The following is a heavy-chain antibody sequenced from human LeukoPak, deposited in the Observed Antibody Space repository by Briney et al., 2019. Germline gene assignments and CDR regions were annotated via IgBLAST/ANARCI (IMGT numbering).Heavy chain of an antibody. D-gene: IGHD2-15*01. V-gene: IGHV4-59*08. Sequence: SETLSLTCTVSGGSISSYYWSWIRQPPGKGLEWIGYIYYSGSTNYNPSLKSRVTISVDTSKNQFSLKLSSVTAADTAVYYCARHPFRGPIDYWGQGTLVTVSS. CDR1: GGSISSYY. J-gene: IGHJ4*02. CDR3: ARHPFRGPIDY. CDR2: IYYSGST.